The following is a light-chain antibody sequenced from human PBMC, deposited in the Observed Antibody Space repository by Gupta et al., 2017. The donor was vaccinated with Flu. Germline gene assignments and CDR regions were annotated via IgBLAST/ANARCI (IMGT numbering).Light chain of an antibody. Sequence: EIVLPQSPGTLSLFPGERATLSCRASQTLTSDFLGWYQQKPGQAPRFLIYGASNRAAGIPDRFSGSGSGTDFTLTISRLEPDDFAVYFCQQYGGSPRTFGQGTTVEI. CDR3: QQYGGSPRT. V-gene: IGKV3-20*01. CDR1: QTLTSDF. CDR2: GAS. J-gene: IGKJ1*01.